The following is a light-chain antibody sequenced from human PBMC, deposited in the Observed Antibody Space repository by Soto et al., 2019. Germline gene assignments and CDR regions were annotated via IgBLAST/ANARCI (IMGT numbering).Light chain of an antibody. V-gene: IGLV2-8*01. CDR3: NSYAGSNNWV. Sequence: QSALTQPASVSGSPGQSITISCTGTSSDVGGYNYVSWYQQHPGKAPKLMIYEVSKRPSGVPDRFSGSKSGNTASLTVSGLQAEDEADYYCNSYAGSNNWVFGGGTKVIVL. CDR1: SSDVGGYNY. CDR2: EVS. J-gene: IGLJ3*02.